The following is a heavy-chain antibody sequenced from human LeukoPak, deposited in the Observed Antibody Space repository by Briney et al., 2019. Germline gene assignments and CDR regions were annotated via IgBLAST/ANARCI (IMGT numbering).Heavy chain of an antibody. Sequence: GGSLRLSCAASGFTFSSYGMHWVRQAPGKGLEWVAFIIYDGSNKYYADSVKGRFTISRDNAKNSLYLQMNSLRAEDTAVYYCARVLTEVTMIVVVIHDAFDIWGQGTMVTVSS. D-gene: IGHD3-22*01. CDR3: ARVLTEVTMIVVVIHDAFDI. J-gene: IGHJ3*02. V-gene: IGHV3-30*02. CDR1: GFTFSSYG. CDR2: IIYDGSNK.